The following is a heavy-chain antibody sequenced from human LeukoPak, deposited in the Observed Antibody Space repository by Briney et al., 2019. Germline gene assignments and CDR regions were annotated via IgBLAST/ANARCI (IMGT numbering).Heavy chain of an antibody. V-gene: IGHV4-4*07. CDR3: AREDCSGGSCYYYYYYYMDV. Sequence: SETLSLTCTVSGGSVSSYYWSWIRQPAGKGLEWIGRIYTSGSTNYNPSLKSRVTMSVDTSKNQFSLKLSSVTAADTAVYYCAREDCSGGSCYYYYYYYMDVWGKGTTVTVSS. CDR1: GGSVSSYY. J-gene: IGHJ6*03. D-gene: IGHD2-15*01. CDR2: IYTSGST.